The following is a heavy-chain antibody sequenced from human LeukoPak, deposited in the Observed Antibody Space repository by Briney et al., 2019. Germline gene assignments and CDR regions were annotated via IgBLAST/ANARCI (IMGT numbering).Heavy chain of an antibody. CDR2: IRSKADSYAT. CDR3: ARTRAHYYGSGKDYMDV. V-gene: IGHV3-73*01. J-gene: IGHJ6*03. D-gene: IGHD3-10*01. Sequence: GGSLRLSCAASGFTFSDSGMHWVRQASGKGLEWVGHIRSKADSYATVYAASVKGKFTITRDDSENTAYLQMNSLKTEDTAVYYCARTRAHYYGSGKDYMDVWGKGTTVTISS. CDR1: GFTFSDSG.